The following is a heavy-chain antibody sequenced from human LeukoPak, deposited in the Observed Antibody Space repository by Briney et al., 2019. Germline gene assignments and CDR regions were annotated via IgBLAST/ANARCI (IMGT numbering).Heavy chain of an antibody. V-gene: IGHV4-38-2*02. J-gene: IGHJ4*02. CDR1: GYSISSGYY. D-gene: IGHD1-1*01. Sequence: SETLSLTCTVSGYSISSGYYWGWIRQPPGKGLEWIGYIYHSGSTYYNPSLKSRVTISVDRSKNQFSLKLSSVTAADTAVYYCARGHDDGVPIPVYWGQGTLVTVSS. CDR2: IYHSGST. CDR3: ARGHDDGVPIPVY.